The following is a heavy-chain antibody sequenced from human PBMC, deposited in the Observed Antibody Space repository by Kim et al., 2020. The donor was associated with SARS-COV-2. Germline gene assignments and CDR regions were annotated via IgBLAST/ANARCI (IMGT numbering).Heavy chain of an antibody. D-gene: IGHD2-21*02. CDR3: ALVGTAPYYYYYYMDF. V-gene: IGHV4-39*01. J-gene: IGHJ6*03. CDR1: GGSISSSSYY. CDR2: IYYSGST. Sequence: SETLSLTCTVSGGSISSSSYYWGWIRQPPGKGLEWIGSIYYSGSTYYNPSLKSRVTISVDTSKNQFSLKLSSVTAADTAVYYCALVGTAPYYYYYYMDFWGQGTTVTVSS.